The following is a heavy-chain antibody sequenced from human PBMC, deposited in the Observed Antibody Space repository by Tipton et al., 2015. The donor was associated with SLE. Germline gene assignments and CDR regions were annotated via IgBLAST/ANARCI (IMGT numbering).Heavy chain of an antibody. V-gene: IGHV4-61*01. CDR1: GGSISSGSYY. Sequence: TLSLTCTVSGGSISSGSYYWSWIRQPPGKGLEWIGYIYYSGSTNYNPSLKSRVTISVDTSKNQFSLKLSSVTAADTAVYYCASYLGRHAFDIWGQGTMVTVSS. CDR3: ASYLGRHAFDI. CDR2: IYYSGST. J-gene: IGHJ3*02. D-gene: IGHD3-16*01.